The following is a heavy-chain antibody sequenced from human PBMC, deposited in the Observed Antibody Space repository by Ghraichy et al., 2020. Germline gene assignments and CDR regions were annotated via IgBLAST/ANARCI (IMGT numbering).Heavy chain of an antibody. D-gene: IGHD2/OR15-2a*01. CDR1: GFTFSSYW. J-gene: IGHJ3*02. CDR2: IKRDGSEE. CDR3: ARDHKSMGGLI. V-gene: IGHV3-7*01. Sequence: SCAASGFTFSSYWMSWVRQAPGKGLEWVANIKRDGSEEYYVDSVKGRFTVSRDNAKNSLYLQMNSLRAEDTAVYYCARDHKSMGGLIWGQGTMVTVSS.